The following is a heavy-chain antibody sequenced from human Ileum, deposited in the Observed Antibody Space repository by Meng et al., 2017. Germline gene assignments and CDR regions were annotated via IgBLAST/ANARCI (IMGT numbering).Heavy chain of an antibody. CDR2: IYQSGSA. CDR3: ARIPFHYYTMDV. CDR1: GVSISNDNW. Sequence: QVQESGPGLVQPCGTLSRTCAVSGVSISNDNWGSWVRQPPGKGLEWIGEIYQSGSAHYNPSLKSRVTMSVDKSGNQFSLRLTSVTAADTAVYYCARIPFHYYTMDVWGQGTMVTVSS. V-gene: IGHV4-4*02. J-gene: IGHJ6*02.